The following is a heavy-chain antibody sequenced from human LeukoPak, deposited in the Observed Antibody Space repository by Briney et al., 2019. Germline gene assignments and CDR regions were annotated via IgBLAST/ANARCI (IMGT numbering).Heavy chain of an antibody. D-gene: IGHD1-26*01. J-gene: IGHJ4*02. Sequence: ASVKVSCKASGGTFSSYAISWVRQAPGQGLEWMGGIIPIFGTANYAQKFQGRVTITADKSTSTAYMELSSLRSEDTAVYYCARGGWDWELLIYFDYWGQGTLVTVSS. CDR2: IIPIFGTA. CDR1: GGTFSSYA. V-gene: IGHV1-69*06. CDR3: ARGGWDWELLIYFDY.